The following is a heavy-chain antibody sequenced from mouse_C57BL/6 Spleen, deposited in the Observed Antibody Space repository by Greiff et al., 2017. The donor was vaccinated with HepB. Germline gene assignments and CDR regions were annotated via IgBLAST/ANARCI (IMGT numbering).Heavy chain of an antibody. Sequence: EVQVVESGGGLVQPKGSLKLSCAASGFSFNTYAMNWVRQAPGKGLEWVARIRSKSNNYATYYADSVKDRFTISRDDSESMLYLQMNNLKTEDTAMYYCVRHGWLLRNWYFDVWGTGTTVTVSS. CDR3: VRHGWLLRNWYFDV. D-gene: IGHD2-3*01. V-gene: IGHV10-1*01. CDR1: GFSFNTYA. CDR2: IRSKSNNYAT. J-gene: IGHJ1*03.